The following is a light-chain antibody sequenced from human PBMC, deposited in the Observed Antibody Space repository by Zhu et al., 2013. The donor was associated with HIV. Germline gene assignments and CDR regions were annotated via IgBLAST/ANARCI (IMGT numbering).Light chain of an antibody. CDR3: LLYYSGAAV. CDR2: NTN. Sequence: QIVVTQEPSLTVSPGGTVTLTCASDGAVTSNSYPNRFQQKPGQAPRSLIYNTNNKHSWTPARFSGSFLGGKAALTLSDAQPEDEAEYYCLLYYSGAAVFGGGTQLTVL. CDR1: DGAVTSNSY. J-gene: IGLJ7*01. V-gene: IGLV7-43*01.